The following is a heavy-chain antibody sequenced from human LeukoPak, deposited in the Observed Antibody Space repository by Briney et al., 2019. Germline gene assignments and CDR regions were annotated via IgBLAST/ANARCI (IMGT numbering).Heavy chain of an antibody. CDR2: ISWNSGSI. D-gene: IGHD1-7*01. Sequence: GRSLRLSCAASGFTFDDYAMHWVRQAPGKGLEWVSGISWNSGSIGYADSVKGRFTISRDNAKNSLYLQMNSLRAEDMALYYCAKGGHGELDWYFDLWGRGTLVTVSS. CDR3: AKGGHGELDWYFDL. V-gene: IGHV3-9*03. J-gene: IGHJ2*01. CDR1: GFTFDDYA.